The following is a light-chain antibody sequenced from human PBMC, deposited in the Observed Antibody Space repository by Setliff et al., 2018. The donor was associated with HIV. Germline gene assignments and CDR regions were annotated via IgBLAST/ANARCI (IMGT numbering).Light chain of an antibody. V-gene: IGLV2-23*01. Sequence: QSVLTQPASVSGSPGQSITISCTGTSSDVGSYDLVSWYQQHPGKAPKLMIYEGSKRPSGVSNRFSGSKSGNTASLTISGLQADDEADYYCCSYAGSSTKFGGGTKGTVL. CDR1: SSDVGSYDL. CDR3: CSYAGSSTK. J-gene: IGLJ2*01. CDR2: EGS.